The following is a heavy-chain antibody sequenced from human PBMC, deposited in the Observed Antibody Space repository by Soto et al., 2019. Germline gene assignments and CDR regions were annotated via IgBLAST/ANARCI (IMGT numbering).Heavy chain of an antibody. CDR3: AKGVAKYCSGGSCYSEGFDY. Sequence: EVQLLESGGGLVQPGGSLRLSCAASGFTFSNYAMSWVRQAPGKELEWVSGISGSGGSTYYADSVKGRFTISRDNSKNTLYLQMNSLRAEDTAVYYCAKGVAKYCSGGSCYSEGFDYWGQGTLVTVSS. D-gene: IGHD2-15*01. J-gene: IGHJ4*02. CDR1: GFTFSNYA. CDR2: ISGSGGST. V-gene: IGHV3-23*01.